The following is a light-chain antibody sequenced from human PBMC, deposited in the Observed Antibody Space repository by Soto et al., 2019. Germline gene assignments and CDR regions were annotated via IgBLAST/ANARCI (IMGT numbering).Light chain of an antibody. CDR1: TSDFGNYDL. V-gene: IGLV2-23*02. CDR3: CSFTTYHTHV. CDR2: EVN. J-gene: IGLJ1*01. Sequence: QSALTQPASVSGSPGQSITISCAGTTSDFGNYDLLSWYQRHPGRVPKLILFEVNKRPSGVSNRFSGSKSGNTASLTISGLQTEDEATYYCCSFTTYHTHVSGSGTKVTVL.